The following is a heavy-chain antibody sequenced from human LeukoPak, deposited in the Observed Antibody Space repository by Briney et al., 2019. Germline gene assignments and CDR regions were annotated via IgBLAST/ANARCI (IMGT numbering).Heavy chain of an antibody. CDR3: ARTERFWSGSYGAFDI. J-gene: IGHJ3*02. V-gene: IGHV5-51*01. CDR1: GYSFTNYW. CDR2: IYPDDSDT. D-gene: IGHD3-3*02. Sequence: KDGESLKISCKGSGYSFTNYWIGWVRQMPGKGLEWMGIIYPDDSDTRYSPSFQGQVTISADKSVSTAYLQWSSLKASDTAMYYCARTERFWSGSYGAFDIWGQGTMVTVSS.